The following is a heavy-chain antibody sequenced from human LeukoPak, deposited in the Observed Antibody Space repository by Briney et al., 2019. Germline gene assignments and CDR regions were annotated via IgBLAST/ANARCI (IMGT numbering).Heavy chain of an antibody. V-gene: IGHV4-39*07. D-gene: IGHD3-10*01. CDR2: IYYSGST. Sequence: SETLSLTCTVSGGSISSSSYYWGWIRQPPGKGLEWIGSIYYSGSTYYNPPLKSRVTMSVDTSKNQFSLKLSSVTAADTAVYYCARDKNAWLGESLNWFDPWGQGTLVTVSS. CDR3: ARDKNAWLGESLNWFDP. CDR1: GGSISSSSYY. J-gene: IGHJ5*02.